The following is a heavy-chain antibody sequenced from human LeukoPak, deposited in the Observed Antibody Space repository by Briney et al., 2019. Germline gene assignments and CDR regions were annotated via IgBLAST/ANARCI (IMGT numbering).Heavy chain of an antibody. CDR3: ARDGRSSGWDYGIDV. J-gene: IGHJ6*02. CDR1: GFTFSSYS. CDR2: ISSSSSYI. D-gene: IGHD6-19*01. V-gene: IGHV3-21*01. Sequence: GGSLRLSCAASGFTFSSYSMNWVRQAPGKGLEWASSISSSSSYIYYADSVKGRFTISRDNAKNSLYLQMNSLRAEDTAVYYCARDGRSSGWDYGIDVWGQGTTVTVSS.